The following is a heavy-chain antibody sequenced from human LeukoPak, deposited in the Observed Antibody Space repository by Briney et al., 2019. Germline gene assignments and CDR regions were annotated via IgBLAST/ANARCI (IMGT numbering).Heavy chain of an antibody. D-gene: IGHD2-2*01. CDR1: GGSISSGGYY. CDR2: IYYSGST. J-gene: IGHJ6*02. V-gene: IGHV4-31*03. Sequence: SETLSLTCTVSGGSISSGGYYWSWIRQHPGKGLEWIGYIYYSGSTYYNPSLKSRVTISVDTSKNQFSLKLSSVTAADTAVYYCARARSRSSYYYYYGMDVWGQGTTVTVSS. CDR3: ARARSRSSYYYYYGMDV.